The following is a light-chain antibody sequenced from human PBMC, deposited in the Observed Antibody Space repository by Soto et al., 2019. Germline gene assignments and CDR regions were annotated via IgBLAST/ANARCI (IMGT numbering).Light chain of an antibody. CDR1: SSNIGAGYD. J-gene: IGLJ7*01. Sequence: QSVLTQPPSVSGAPGQRVTISCTGSSSNIGAGYDVHWYQQLPGTAPKLLIYDNSNRPSGVPDRFSGSKSGTSASLAITGLQAEDEADYYCQSYDSSLSGAVFGGATHLTVL. V-gene: IGLV1-40*01. CDR2: DNS. CDR3: QSYDSSLSGAV.